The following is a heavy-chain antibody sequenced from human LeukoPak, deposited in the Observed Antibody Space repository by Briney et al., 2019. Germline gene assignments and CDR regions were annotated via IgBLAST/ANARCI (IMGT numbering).Heavy chain of an antibody. J-gene: IGHJ4*02. CDR1: GFTFSDYS. D-gene: IGHD2-2*01. CDR3: ARDTMYAFDN. Sequence: GGSLRLSCAASGFTFSDYSMNWVRQAPGKGLEWISYVGISSGNTKYADSVKGRFTISGDKAKNSLYLQMNSLRVEDTAVYYCARDTMYAFDNWGQGTLVTVSS. CDR2: VGISSGNT. V-gene: IGHV3-48*01.